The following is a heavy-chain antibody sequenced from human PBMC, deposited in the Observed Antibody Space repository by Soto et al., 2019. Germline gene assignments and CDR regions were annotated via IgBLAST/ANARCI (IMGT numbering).Heavy chain of an antibody. CDR1: GFTFSSYA. CDR2: ISYDGSKK. CDR3: ARDNRGGLCYYYYGMDV. D-gene: IGHD2-21*01. J-gene: IGHJ6*02. Sequence: PGGSLRLSCAASGFTFSSYAMHWVRQAPGKGLEWVAVISYDGSKKYYADSVKGRFTISRDNSKNPLYLQMNSLRAEDTAVYYCARDNRGGLCYYYYGMDVWGQGTTVT. V-gene: IGHV3-30-3*01.